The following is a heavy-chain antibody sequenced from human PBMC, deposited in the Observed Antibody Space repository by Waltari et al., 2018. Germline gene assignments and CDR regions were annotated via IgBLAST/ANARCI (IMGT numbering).Heavy chain of an antibody. Sequence: QVQLQESGPGLVRPSETLSLTCTVSGASMSRYFWSWIRQPAGQGLEWIGRIYSDGRTNYNPSLTSRVTMSLDTSNNQFSLKLSSVTAADTAVYYCARAPRPMTTVTRYNDLDYYHYMDVWGKGTTVTVSS. CDR3: ARAPRPMTTVTRYNDLDYYHYMDV. J-gene: IGHJ6*03. V-gene: IGHV4-4*07. CDR1: GASMSRYF. D-gene: IGHD4-17*01. CDR2: IYSDGRT.